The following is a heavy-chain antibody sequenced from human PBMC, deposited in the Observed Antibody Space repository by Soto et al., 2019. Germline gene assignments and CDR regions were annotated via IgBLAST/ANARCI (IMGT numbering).Heavy chain of an antibody. CDR1: GGSFSGYY. J-gene: IGHJ4*02. Sequence: QVQLQQWGAGLLKPSETLSLTCAVYGGSFSGYYWSWIRQPPGKGLEWIGEINHSGSTNYNPSLMSRVTISVDTSKNQFSLKLSSVTAADTAVYYCARGLAYSGYDEIDYWGQGTLVTVSS. V-gene: IGHV4-34*01. CDR3: ARGLAYSGYDEIDY. D-gene: IGHD5-12*01. CDR2: INHSGST.